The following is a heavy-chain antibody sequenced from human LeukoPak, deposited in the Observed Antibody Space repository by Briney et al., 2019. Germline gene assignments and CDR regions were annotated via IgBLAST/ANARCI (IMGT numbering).Heavy chain of an antibody. Sequence: GGSLRLSCAASGFTFDDYGMSWVRPAPGKGLEWVSGIVGGDGGTYYADSVKGRFIISRDNSKNTLYVQMNSLRAEDTAVYYCARGALYYMDVWGKGTTVTISS. CDR1: GFTFDDYG. CDR3: ARGALYYMDV. CDR2: IVGGDGGT. V-gene: IGHV3-23*01. J-gene: IGHJ6*03.